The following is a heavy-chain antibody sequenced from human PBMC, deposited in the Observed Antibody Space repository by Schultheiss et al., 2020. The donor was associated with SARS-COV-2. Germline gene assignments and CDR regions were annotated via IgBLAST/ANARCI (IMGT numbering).Heavy chain of an antibody. CDR2: FIGRGGST. Sequence: GGSLRLSCAASGFTFSSYAMSWFRQAPGKGLEWVSAFIGRGGSTYYADSVKVRFTISRDNYKNSLYLQMNSLRTEYTAVYYCAREEDTAMDSYYYYYMEVWGKGATVTVSS. V-gene: IGHV3-23*01. D-gene: IGHD5-18*01. CDR1: GFTFSSYA. CDR3: AREEDTAMDSYYYYYMEV. J-gene: IGHJ6*03.